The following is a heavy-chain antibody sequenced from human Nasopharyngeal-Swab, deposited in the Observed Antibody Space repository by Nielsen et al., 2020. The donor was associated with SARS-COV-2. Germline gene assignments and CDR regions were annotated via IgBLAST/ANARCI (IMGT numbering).Heavy chain of an antibody. CDR3: AKSGSEYDYDHIPVPIDF. Sequence: GGSLRLSCTPSGFTFSSYALNWVRQDPGKGLEWVSSVSGSGGSTHYANSVKGRFAISRDNSKNTLYLQMNSLRVEDTAIYYCAKSGSEYDYDHIPVPIDFWGQGTLVTVSS. J-gene: IGHJ4*02. CDR1: GFTFSSYA. V-gene: IGHV3-23*01. CDR2: VSGSGGST. D-gene: IGHD3-16*01.